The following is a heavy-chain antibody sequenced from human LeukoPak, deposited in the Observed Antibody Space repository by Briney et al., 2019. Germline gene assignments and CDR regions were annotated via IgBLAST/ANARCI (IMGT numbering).Heavy chain of an antibody. CDR1: GFTFSDYY. Sequence: GGSLRLSCAASGFTFSDYYMSWIRQAPGKGLEWVSYISSSGNSIYYADSVKGRITISRDNAKNSLYLQMNSLRAEDTAVYYCARDRYYDSSGYSLYWDQGTLVTVSS. J-gene: IGHJ4*02. CDR3: ARDRYYDSSGYSLY. V-gene: IGHV3-11*04. D-gene: IGHD3-22*01. CDR2: ISSSGNSI.